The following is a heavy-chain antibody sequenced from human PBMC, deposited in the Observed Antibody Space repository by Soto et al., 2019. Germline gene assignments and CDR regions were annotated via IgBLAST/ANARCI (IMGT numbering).Heavy chain of an antibody. J-gene: IGHJ1*01. V-gene: IGHV1-18*01. CDR2: ISGYNANT. CDR3: ARERKDSSWSSSEYLQH. D-gene: IGHD6-13*01. CDR1: GYTFSNYG. Sequence: HVQLVQSGAEVKKPGASVKVSCKASGYTFSNYGIHWVRQAPGQGLEWMGWISGYNANTRHAQKVQGRVTMTTDTSTNTAYIELRSLTSDDTAVYYCARERKDSSWSSSEYLQHWGQGTLITVSS.